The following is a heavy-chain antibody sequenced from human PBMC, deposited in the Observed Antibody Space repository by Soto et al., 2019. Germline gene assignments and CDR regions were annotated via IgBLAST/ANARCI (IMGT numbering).Heavy chain of an antibody. J-gene: IGHJ4*02. CDR1: GGSITSDY. D-gene: IGHD4-17*01. CDR3: ARHENYGDANFFDS. CDR2: IDYSGST. V-gene: IGHV4-59*08. Sequence: SETLSLTCTVSGGSITSDYWSWIRQPPGKGLEWIAYIDYSGSTNYNPSLKSRVTISVDTSKNQFSLKVSSVTAADTAVYYCARHENYGDANFFDSWGQGTLVTVSS.